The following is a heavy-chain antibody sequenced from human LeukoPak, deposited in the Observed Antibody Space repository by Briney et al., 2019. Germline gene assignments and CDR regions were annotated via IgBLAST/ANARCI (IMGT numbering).Heavy chain of an antibody. CDR3: ATGSPLYSSGPHVMGNYYYMDV. V-gene: IGHV1-24*01. Sequence: GASVKVSCKVSGYTLTELSMHWVRQAPGKGLEWMGGFDPEDGETIYAQKFQGRVTMTEDTSTDTAYMELSSLRSEDTAVYYCATGSPLYSSGPHVMGNYYYMDVWGKGTTVTVSS. J-gene: IGHJ6*03. D-gene: IGHD6-19*01. CDR1: GYTLTELS. CDR2: FDPEDGET.